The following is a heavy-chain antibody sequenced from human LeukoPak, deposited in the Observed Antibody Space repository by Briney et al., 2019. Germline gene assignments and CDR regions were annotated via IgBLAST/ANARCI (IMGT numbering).Heavy chain of an antibody. CDR3: AKAFDYNGLRGEGGSFDC. D-gene: IGHD4-11*01. J-gene: IGHJ4*02. V-gene: IGHV3-13*01. CDR2: IGIAGDT. CDR1: AFNFSRND. Sequence: GGSLTLSCVASAFNFSRNDMHWVRQTPERGLEWVSAIGIAGDTYYADPVKGRFTISRENGKNSVYLQMNSPRAGDTAVYFCAKAFDYNGLRGEGGSFDCWGQGALVTVSS.